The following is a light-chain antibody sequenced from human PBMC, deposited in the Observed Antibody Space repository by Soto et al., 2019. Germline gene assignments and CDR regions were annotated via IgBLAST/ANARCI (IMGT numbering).Light chain of an antibody. V-gene: IGLV1-51*02. Sequence: QSVLTQPPSVSAAPGQTVTISCSGSSSNIGNNHVSWYQQLPGTATKLLIYENNKRPSGIPDRFSGSKSGKSATLGVTGLQTGDEAVYYRGTWDSSLSAGVFAGGTKLTVL. J-gene: IGLJ3*02. CDR2: ENN. CDR3: GTWDSSLSAGV. CDR1: SSNIGNNH.